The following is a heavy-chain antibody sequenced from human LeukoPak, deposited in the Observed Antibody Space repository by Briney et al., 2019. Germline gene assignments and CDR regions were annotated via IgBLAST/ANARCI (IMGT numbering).Heavy chain of an antibody. D-gene: IGHD2-2*02. J-gene: IGHJ6*02. V-gene: IGHV3-23*01. Sequence: PGRSLRLSCAASGFTFSSYGMSWVRQAPGKGLEWVSGISGSGGSTYYADSVKGRFTISRDNSKNTLYLQMNSLRAEDTAVYYCAKAVSCSSTSCYRSYGMDVWGQGTTVPVSS. CDR2: ISGSGGST. CDR3: AKAVSCSSTSCYRSYGMDV. CDR1: GFTFSSYG.